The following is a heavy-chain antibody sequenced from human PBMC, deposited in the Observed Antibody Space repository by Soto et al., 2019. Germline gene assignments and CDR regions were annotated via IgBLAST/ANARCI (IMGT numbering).Heavy chain of an antibody. CDR2: IYHSGSS. D-gene: IGHD3-10*01. CDR3: ARLGIGWEFPFDY. Sequence: QVQLQESGPGLVKPSETLSLTCSVSGGSISNDAYYWSWLRQPPGKGLEWIGYIYHSGSSYYNPSLKSRVTISADTSANQFSLKVRTVTAADTAVYYCARLGIGWEFPFDYWGQGTLVNVSS. CDR1: GGSISNDAYY. V-gene: IGHV4-61*08. J-gene: IGHJ4*02.